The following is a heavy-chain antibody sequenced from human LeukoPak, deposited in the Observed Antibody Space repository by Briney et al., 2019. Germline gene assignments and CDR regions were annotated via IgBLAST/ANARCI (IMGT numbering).Heavy chain of an antibody. J-gene: IGHJ4*02. Sequence: GASVKVSCKASGYTFTSYGISWVRQAPGQGLEWMGWISAYNGNTNYAQKLQGRVTMTTDTSTSTAYMELRSLRSDDTAVYYCARVYGSMWLGNKWYFDYWGQGTLVTVSS. CDR2: ISAYNGNT. D-gene: IGHD6-19*01. CDR3: ARVYGSMWLGNKWYFDY. CDR1: GYTFTSYG. V-gene: IGHV1-18*01.